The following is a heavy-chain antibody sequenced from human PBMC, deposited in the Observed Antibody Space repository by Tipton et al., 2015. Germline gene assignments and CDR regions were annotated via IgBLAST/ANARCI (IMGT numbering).Heavy chain of an antibody. Sequence: QSGAEVKKPGASVNVSCKASGYTFTNYDINWVRQAPGQGLEWMGRISAYNGNTTYSQKFQGRVTMTTDTSTRTAYMELRSLRSDDTAVYYCGRGGFWSEHHHYYTMDVWGQGTTVTVSS. V-gene: IGHV1-18*01. CDR1: GYTFTNYD. J-gene: IGHJ6*02. CDR2: ISAYNGNT. D-gene: IGHD3-3*01. CDR3: GRGGFWSEHHHYYTMDV.